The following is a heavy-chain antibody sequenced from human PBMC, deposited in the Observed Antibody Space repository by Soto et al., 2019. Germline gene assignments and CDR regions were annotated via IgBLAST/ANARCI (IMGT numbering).Heavy chain of an antibody. V-gene: IGHV1-69*12. CDR1: GGTFSSYA. CDR3: ARESRYCSGGSCYFLPGIDY. CDR2: IIPIFGTA. Sequence: QVQLVQSGAEVKKPGSSVKVSCKASGGTFSSYAISWVRQAPGQGLEWMGGIIPIFGTANYAQKFQGRVTITADESTSTAYMELSSLRSADTAVSYCARESRYCSGGSCYFLPGIDYWGQGTLVTVSS. D-gene: IGHD2-15*01. J-gene: IGHJ4*02.